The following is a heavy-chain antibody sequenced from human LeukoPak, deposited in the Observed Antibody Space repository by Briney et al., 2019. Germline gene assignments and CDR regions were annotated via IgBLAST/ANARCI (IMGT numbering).Heavy chain of an antibody. J-gene: IGHJ6*03. Sequence: PSETLSLTCAVSEYSISSGYYWGWIRQPPGKGLEWIGSIYNSGSTYCNPSLKSRVTISVDTSKNQFSLKLTSVTAADTAMYYCARHVYYYYYYMDVWGKGTTVTVSS. CDR3: ARHVYYYYYYMDV. V-gene: IGHV4-38-2*01. CDR2: IYNSGST. CDR1: EYSISSGYY.